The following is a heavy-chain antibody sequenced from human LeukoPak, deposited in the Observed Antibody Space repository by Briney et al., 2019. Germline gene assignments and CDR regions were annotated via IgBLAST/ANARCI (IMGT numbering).Heavy chain of an antibody. Sequence: GGSLRLSCAASGFTFSTYAMNWVRQAPGKGLEWVSSISGSGDNTYYADSVKGRFAVSRDNSKNTLYLQMNTLRVEDTAVYYCAKDSGSYGSGTFDPWGQGTLVTVSS. CDR2: ISGSGDNT. D-gene: IGHD3-10*01. J-gene: IGHJ5*02. CDR1: GFTFSTYA. V-gene: IGHV3-23*01. CDR3: AKDSGSYGSGTFDP.